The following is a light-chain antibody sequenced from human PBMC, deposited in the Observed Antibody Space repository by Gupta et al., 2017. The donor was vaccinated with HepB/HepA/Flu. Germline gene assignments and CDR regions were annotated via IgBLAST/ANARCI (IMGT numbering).Light chain of an antibody. CDR2: EAS. Sequence: IVLTQSPAILYSSPGERATLSCRASQSISSFLAWYQQKPGQAPRLLIYEASNRATGVPARFSGSGSGTDFALTISSLEPEDFAVYYCQHRYDWPLTFGGGTKVEIK. J-gene: IGKJ4*01. V-gene: IGKV3-11*01. CDR1: QSISSF. CDR3: QHRYDWPLT.